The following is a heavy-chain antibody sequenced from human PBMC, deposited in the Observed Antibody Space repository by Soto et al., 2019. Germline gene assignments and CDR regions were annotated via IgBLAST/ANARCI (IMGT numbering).Heavy chain of an antibody. CDR3: ARGDRYSSGWYGYY. CDR2: IYYSGST. D-gene: IGHD6-19*01. J-gene: IGHJ4*02. CDR1: GGSISSYY. V-gene: IGHV4-59*01. Sequence: PSETLSLPCTVSGGSISSYYWSWIRQPPGQGLECIGYIYYSGSTNYNPSLKSRVTISVDTSKNQFSLKLSSVTAADTAVYYCARGDRYSSGWYGYYWGQGTLVTAPQ.